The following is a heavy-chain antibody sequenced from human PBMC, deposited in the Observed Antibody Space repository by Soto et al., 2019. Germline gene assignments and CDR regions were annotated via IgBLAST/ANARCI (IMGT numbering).Heavy chain of an antibody. J-gene: IGHJ1*01. Sequence: QVQLIQSGAEVKKPGSSVKVSCQTSGDTFSSRAINWVRQAPGQGLEWVGGIIRIFERPTYAQKFQGRVTITADRYTSTVNMELSRLTSEDTAVYYCARRGAYSANSFQHWGQGTLVFVSS. V-gene: IGHV1-69*06. CDR3: ARRGAYSANSFQH. D-gene: IGHD4-4*01. CDR2: IIRIFERP. CDR1: GDTFSSRA.